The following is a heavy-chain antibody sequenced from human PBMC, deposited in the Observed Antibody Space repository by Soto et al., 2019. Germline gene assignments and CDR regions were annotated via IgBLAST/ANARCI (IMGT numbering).Heavy chain of an antibody. J-gene: IGHJ6*02. V-gene: IGHV1-2*04. D-gene: IGHD6-13*01. CDR2: INPNSGGT. CDR3: ARVRQQHYSGMDV. Sequence: ASVKVSCKASGYTFTGYYMHWVRQAPGQGLEWMGWINPNSGGTNYAQKFQGWVTMTRDTSISTAYMELSRLRSDDTAVYYCARVRQQHYSGMDVWGQGTTVTVSS. CDR1: GYTFTGYY.